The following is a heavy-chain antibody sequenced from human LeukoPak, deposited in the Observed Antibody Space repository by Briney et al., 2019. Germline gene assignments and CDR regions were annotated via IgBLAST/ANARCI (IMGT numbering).Heavy chain of an antibody. V-gene: IGHV1-69*05. CDR2: IIPIFGTA. Sequence: SVKVSCKASGGTFSSYAISWVRQAPGQGLEWTGGIIPIFGTANYAQKFQGRVTITTDESTSTAYMELSSLRSEDTAVYYCARELFTMIGSAFDIWGQGTMVTVSS. D-gene: IGHD3-22*01. CDR3: ARELFTMIGSAFDI. CDR1: GGTFSSYA. J-gene: IGHJ3*02.